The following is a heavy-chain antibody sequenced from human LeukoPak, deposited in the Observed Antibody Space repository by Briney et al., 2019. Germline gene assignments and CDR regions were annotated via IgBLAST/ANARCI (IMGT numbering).Heavy chain of an antibody. D-gene: IGHD3-22*01. Sequence: GASVKVSCKASGYTFTSYGISWVRQAPGQGLEWMGWMSAYNGNTNYAQKLQGRVTMTTDTSTSTAYMELRSLRSDDTAVYYCARLGGHYDSSGWGAMIAFDIWGQGTMVTVSS. J-gene: IGHJ3*02. CDR1: GYTFTSYG. CDR2: MSAYNGNT. V-gene: IGHV1-18*01. CDR3: ARLGGHYDSSGWGAMIAFDI.